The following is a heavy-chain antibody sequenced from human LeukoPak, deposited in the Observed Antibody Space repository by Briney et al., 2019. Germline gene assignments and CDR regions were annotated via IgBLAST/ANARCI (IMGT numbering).Heavy chain of an antibody. CDR1: GGSISSYY. CDR2: IYNRGST. V-gene: IGHV4-59*01. J-gene: IGHJ4*02. D-gene: IGHD6-13*01. Sequence: PSETLSLTCTVSGGSISSYYWSWIRQPPGKGLEWVGYIYNRGSTNYNPSLKSRVTISVDTSKNQLSLKLSSVTAADTAVFYCARMRLYSSSWYFDYWGQGTLVPVSS. CDR3: ARMRLYSSSWYFDY.